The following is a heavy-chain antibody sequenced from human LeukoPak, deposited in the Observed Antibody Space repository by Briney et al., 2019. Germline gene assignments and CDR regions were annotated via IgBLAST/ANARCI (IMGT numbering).Heavy chain of an antibody. CDR3: ASEPDSGYDWVNDY. V-gene: IGHV3-7*01. J-gene: IGHJ4*02. D-gene: IGHD5-12*01. Sequence: GGSLRLSCAASGFTFSSYWMSWVRQAPGKGLEWVANIKQDGSEKYYVDSVKGRFTISRDNSKNTLYLQMNSLRAEDTAVYYCASEPDSGYDWVNDYWGQGTLVTVSS. CDR1: GFTFSSYW. CDR2: IKQDGSEK.